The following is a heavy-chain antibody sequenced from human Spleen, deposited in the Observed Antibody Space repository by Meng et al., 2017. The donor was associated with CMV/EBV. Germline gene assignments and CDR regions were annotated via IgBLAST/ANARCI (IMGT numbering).Heavy chain of an antibody. V-gene: IGHV1-18*01. Sequence: QIQLVQSGPELRRPGASVKVSCKASGYNFDIYGIAWVRQAPGQGLEWVGWVSAENGDTDYGQKFQGRVTVTADTFTNTAYMEMRSLRSDDSAIYYCVRAGAAVTTNFDFWGQGTLVTVSS. CDR2: VSAENGDT. CDR3: VRAGAAVTTNFDF. CDR1: GYNFDIYG. J-gene: IGHJ4*02. D-gene: IGHD4-17*01.